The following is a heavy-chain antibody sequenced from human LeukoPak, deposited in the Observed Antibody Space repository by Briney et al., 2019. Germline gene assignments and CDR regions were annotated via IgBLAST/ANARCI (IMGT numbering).Heavy chain of an antibody. J-gene: IGHJ3*01. D-gene: IGHD2-15*01. CDR2: IYYDGTNK. Sequence: GGSLRLSCVASGFTFSSYGMHWVRQAPGKGLEWVSLIYYDGTNKFYADSVQGRFTISRDDSKNTVFLQMNSLRAEDTAVYYCARGGISCSVVSFGDACDVWGQGTMVTVSS. CDR1: GFTFSSYG. V-gene: IGHV3-33*01. CDR3: ARGGISCSVVSFGDACDV.